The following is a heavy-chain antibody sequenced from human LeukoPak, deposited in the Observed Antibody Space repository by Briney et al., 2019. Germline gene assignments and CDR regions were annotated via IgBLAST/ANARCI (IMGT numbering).Heavy chain of an antibody. Sequence: SETLSLTCAVSGGSISSGGYSWGWIRQPPWKGLEWIGSMYYSGSTYYNPSLKSRVSISVDTSKNQFSLRLSSVTAADTAVYYCARHIYNYGYYFDYWGQGTLVTVSS. CDR2: MYYSGST. J-gene: IGHJ4*02. CDR3: ARHIYNYGYYFDY. CDR1: GGSISSGGYS. D-gene: IGHD5-18*01. V-gene: IGHV4-39*01.